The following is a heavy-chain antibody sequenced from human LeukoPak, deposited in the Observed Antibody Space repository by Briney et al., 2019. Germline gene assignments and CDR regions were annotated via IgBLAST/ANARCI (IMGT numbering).Heavy chain of an antibody. V-gene: IGHV5-51*01. Sequence: GESLKISCKGSGYSFTSYWIGWVRQMPGKGLEWMGIIYPGDSDTRYSPSFQGQVTISADKSISTAYLQWSSPKASDTAMYYCARHGVRGYTNGYFDYWGQGTLVTVSS. CDR2: IYPGDSDT. CDR1: GYSFTSYW. CDR3: ARHGVRGYTNGYFDY. D-gene: IGHD5-18*01. J-gene: IGHJ4*02.